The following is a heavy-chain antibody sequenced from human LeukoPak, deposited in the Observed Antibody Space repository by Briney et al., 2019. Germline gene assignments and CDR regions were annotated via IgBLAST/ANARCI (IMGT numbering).Heavy chain of an antibody. J-gene: IGHJ4*02. CDR1: GGSISSYY. CDR3: ARLRIPARYCSSTSCYELDY. V-gene: IGHV4-59*08. D-gene: IGHD2-2*01. Sequence: SETLSLTCTVSGGSISSYYWSWIRQPPGKGLEWIGYIYYSGSTKYNPSLKSRFTISVDTSKNQFSLKLSSVTAADTAVYYCARLRIPARYCSSTSCYELDYWGQGTLVTVSS. CDR2: IYYSGST.